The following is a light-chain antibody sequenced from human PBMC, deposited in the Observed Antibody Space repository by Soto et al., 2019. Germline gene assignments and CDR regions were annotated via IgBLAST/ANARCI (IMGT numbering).Light chain of an antibody. CDR2: EGN. CDR3: CSYAGSTTFYG. Sequence: SVLNQPAPVSESPGKSITIFLTGTNSDFESYKLVSWYQQHPDKAPNLIIYEGNKRPSGVSNRFSGSKSGNTASLTISGLQAEDDADYYCCSYAGSTTFYGFGTGTKVTVL. CDR1: NSDFESYKL. V-gene: IGLV2-23*01. J-gene: IGLJ1*01.